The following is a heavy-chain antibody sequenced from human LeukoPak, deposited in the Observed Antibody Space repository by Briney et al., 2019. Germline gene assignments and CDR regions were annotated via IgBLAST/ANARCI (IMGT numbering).Heavy chain of an antibody. J-gene: IGHJ4*02. D-gene: IGHD4-23*01. CDR3: AKPLEKYTYGGNFDY. Sequence: GGSLRLSCEASGFTFISYAMSWVRQAPGKGLAWVSVISSSADSTYYADSVKGRFTISRDNSKNTLYLQMNNLRAEDTAVYYCAKPLEKYTYGGNFDYWGQGLLATVSS. CDR1: GFTFISYA. CDR2: ISSSADST. V-gene: IGHV3-23*01.